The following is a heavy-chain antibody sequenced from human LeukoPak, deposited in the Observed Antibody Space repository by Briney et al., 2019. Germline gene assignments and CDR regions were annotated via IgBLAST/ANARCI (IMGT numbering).Heavy chain of an antibody. J-gene: IGHJ4*02. CDR3: ARDAFGILTGHSPDY. D-gene: IGHD3-9*01. Sequence: GGSLRLSCAASGFTFSDYYMSWIRQAPGKGLEWVSYISSSGSTIYYADSVKGRSTISRDNAKNSLYLQMNSLRAEDTAVYYCARDAFGILTGHSPDYWGQGTLVTVSS. CDR2: ISSSGSTI. CDR1: GFTFSDYY. V-gene: IGHV3-11*01.